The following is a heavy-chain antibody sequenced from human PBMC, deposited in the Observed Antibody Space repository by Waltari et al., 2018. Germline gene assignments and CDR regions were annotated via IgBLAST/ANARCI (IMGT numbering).Heavy chain of an antibody. D-gene: IGHD5-18*01. J-gene: IGHJ4*02. Sequence: EVQLVESGGGLVQPGGSLRLSCAASGFTFSSYSMNWVRQAPGKGLEWVSYISSSSTIYYADSVKGRFTISRDNAKNSLYLQMNSLRAEDTAVYYCARGSIRDTAPTYWGQGTLVTVSS. CDR3: ARGSIRDTAPTY. CDR2: ISSSSTI. V-gene: IGHV3-48*01. CDR1: GFTFSSYS.